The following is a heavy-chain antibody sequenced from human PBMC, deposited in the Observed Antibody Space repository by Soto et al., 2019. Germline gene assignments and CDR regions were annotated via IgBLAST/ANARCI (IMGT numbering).Heavy chain of an antibody. J-gene: IGHJ5*02. CDR3: ARHPGVAATPGKYNWFDP. CDR2: IDPSDSYT. CDR1: GYNFPYFW. D-gene: IGHD2-15*01. V-gene: IGHV5-10-1*01. Sequence: PGESLKISCEGSGYNFPYFWITWVRQIPGKGLEWMGTIDPSDSYTDYSPSFQGHVTLSADKSRSTAYLQWSSLKASDTAMYYCARHPGVAATPGKYNWFDPWGQGTLVTVSS.